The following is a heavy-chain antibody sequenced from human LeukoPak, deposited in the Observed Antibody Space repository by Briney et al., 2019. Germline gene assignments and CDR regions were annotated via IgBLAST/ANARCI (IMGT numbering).Heavy chain of an antibody. J-gene: IGHJ4*02. Sequence: GGSLRLSCATSGFTFVDYGLSWVRRAPGKGLEWLCAVDYNGAITNYADSVKGRFTISRDNAKNSLYLRMDSLRAEDTALYYCARDRLGPSFSVSHFDLWGQGTLVTVSS. D-gene: IGHD3-3*02. CDR2: VDYNGAIT. CDR3: ARDRLGPSFSVSHFDL. CDR1: GFTFVDYG. V-gene: IGHV3-20*04.